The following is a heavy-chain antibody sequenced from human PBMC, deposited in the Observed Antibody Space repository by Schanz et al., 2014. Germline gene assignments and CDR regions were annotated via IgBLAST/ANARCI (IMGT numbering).Heavy chain of an antibody. CDR1: GFTFGSYG. Sequence: EEQLLQSGGGLVQPGGSLRLSCAASGFTFGSYGMSWVRQGPGKGLEWVSGISGGGGTRNYADSVKGRFTVFRDNSKRTLYLEINDPRAEDTAVYYCAKDSCSSTTCYGYGMDVWGRWSTVTVSS. J-gene: IGHJ6*02. D-gene: IGHD2-2*01. V-gene: IGHV3-23*01. CDR3: AKDSCSSTTCYGYGMDV. CDR2: ISGGGGTR.